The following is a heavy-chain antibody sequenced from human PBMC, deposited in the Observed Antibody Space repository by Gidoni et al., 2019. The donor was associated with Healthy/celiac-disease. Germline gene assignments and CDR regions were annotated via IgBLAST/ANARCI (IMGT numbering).Heavy chain of an antibody. CDR2: IYTSGST. CDR3: ARTNYYDSSGPFDP. Sequence: QVQLQESGPGLVKPSQTLSLTCTVPGGSISSGSYYWSWIRQPAGKGLEWIGRIYTSGSTNYNPSLKSRVTISVDTSKNQFSLKLSSVTAADTAVYYCARTNYYDSSGPFDPWGQGTLVTVSS. D-gene: IGHD3-22*01. V-gene: IGHV4-61*02. J-gene: IGHJ5*02. CDR1: GGSISSGSYY.